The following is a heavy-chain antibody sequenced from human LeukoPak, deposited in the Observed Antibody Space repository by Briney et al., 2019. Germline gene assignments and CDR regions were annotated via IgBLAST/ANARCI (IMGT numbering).Heavy chain of an antibody. CDR1: GGSISSSPYY. J-gene: IGHJ4*02. CDR2: IYYSGST. Sequence: SETLSLTCTVSGGSISSSPYYWGWIRQPPGKGLEWIGSIYYSGSTYYNPSLKSRLTISVDTSKNQFSLKLNSVTAADTAVYYCVRDHMWGFDYWGQGLLVTVSS. V-gene: IGHV4-39*02. D-gene: IGHD1-26*01. CDR3: VRDHMWGFDY.